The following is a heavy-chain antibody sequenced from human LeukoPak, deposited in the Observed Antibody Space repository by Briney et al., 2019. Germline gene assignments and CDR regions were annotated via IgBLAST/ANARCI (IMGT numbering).Heavy chain of an antibody. CDR3: AKATSIGATGFDAFDI. D-gene: IGHD3-10*01. J-gene: IGHJ3*02. CDR1: GFTFDDYA. V-gene: IGHV3-9*01. CDR2: ISWNSGSI. Sequence: SLRLSCAASGFTFDDYAMHWVRQAPGKGLEWVSGISWNSGSIGYADSVKGRFTISRDNAKNSLYLQMNSLRAEDTALYYCAKATSIGATGFDAFDIWGQGTMVTVSS.